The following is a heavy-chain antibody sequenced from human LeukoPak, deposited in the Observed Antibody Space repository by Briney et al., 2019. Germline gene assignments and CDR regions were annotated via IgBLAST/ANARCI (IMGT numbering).Heavy chain of an antibody. Sequence: GGSLRLSCAASGFTFSSYSMNWVRQAPGKGLEWVSYISSSSSTIYYADSVKGRFTISRDNAKNSLYLQMNSLRAEDTAVYYCARCVTMVRGVTPYYMDVWGKGTTVTVSS. CDR3: ARCVTMVRGVTPYYMDV. CDR1: GFTFSSYS. V-gene: IGHV3-48*01. CDR2: ISSSSSTI. J-gene: IGHJ6*03. D-gene: IGHD3-10*01.